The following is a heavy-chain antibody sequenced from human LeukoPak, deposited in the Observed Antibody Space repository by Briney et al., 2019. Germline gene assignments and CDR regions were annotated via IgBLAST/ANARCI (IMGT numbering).Heavy chain of an antibody. CDR2: IKQDGSEK. D-gene: IGHD5-24*01. CDR1: GFTFSSYW. Sequence: GGSLRLSCAASGFTFSSYWMTWVRQAPGRGLEWVANIKQDGSEKYYVDSVKGRFTISRDNAKNSLFLQMNSLRAEDTAVYYCARAGWLQWDLFDYWGQGTLVTVSS. J-gene: IGHJ4*02. V-gene: IGHV3-7*01. CDR3: ARAGWLQWDLFDY.